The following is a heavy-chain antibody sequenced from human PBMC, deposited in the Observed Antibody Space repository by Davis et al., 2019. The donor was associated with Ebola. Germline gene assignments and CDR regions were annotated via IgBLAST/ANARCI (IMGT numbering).Heavy chain of an antibody. CDR1: GFTFSAYS. CDR3: VSAGWDH. J-gene: IGHJ4*02. CDR2: ISDDSSST. D-gene: IGHD2-15*01. Sequence: GESLKISCAGSGFTFSAYSMNWVRQTPGKGLEWVSHISDDSSSTYYADSVKGRFTISRDNAKNSLYLQLNTLRDEDTAVYFCVSAGWDHWGQGTLVTVSS. V-gene: IGHV3-48*02.